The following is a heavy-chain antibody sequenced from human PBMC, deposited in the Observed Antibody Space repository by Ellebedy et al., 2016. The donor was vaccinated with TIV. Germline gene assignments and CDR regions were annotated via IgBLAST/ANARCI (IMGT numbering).Heavy chain of an antibody. CDR1: GFTFSSYG. CDR2: IWYDGSNK. D-gene: IGHD2-15*01. Sequence: GESLKISXAASGFTFSSYGMHWVRQAPGKGLEWVAVIWYDGSNKYYADSVKGRFTISRDNSKNTLYLQMNSLRAEDTALYYCAKDHHCSGGSCNHLNYYYGMDVWGQGTTVTVSS. CDR3: AKDHHCSGGSCNHLNYYYGMDV. V-gene: IGHV3-30*02. J-gene: IGHJ6*02.